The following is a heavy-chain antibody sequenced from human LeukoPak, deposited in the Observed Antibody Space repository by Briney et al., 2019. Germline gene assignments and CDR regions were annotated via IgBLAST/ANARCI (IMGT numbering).Heavy chain of an antibody. V-gene: IGHV4-59*08. CDR3: ARVIGYCSSTSCFGYFDY. CDR1: GGSISSYY. Sequence: SETLSLTCTVSGGSISSYYWNWIRQSPGKGLEWIGYIYYSGSTNYNPSLKSRVTTSVDTSKNQLSLKLSSVTAADTAVYYCARVIGYCSSTSCFGYFDYWGQGTLVTVSS. CDR2: IYYSGST. J-gene: IGHJ4*02. D-gene: IGHD2-2*01.